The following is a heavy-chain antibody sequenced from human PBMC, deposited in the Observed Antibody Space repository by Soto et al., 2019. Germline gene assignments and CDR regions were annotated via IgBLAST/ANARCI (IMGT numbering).Heavy chain of an antibody. V-gene: IGHV1-69*13. CDR1: GDAFSKYT. CDR3: ARGRGLYNSGRSQLDS. Sequence: ASVKVYFKASGDAFSKYTVNLVRRAPRQGLEWMGGIIPRFGTTNYAPTLQDRVTITADESMNTVYMELSSLRSEDTALYYCARGRGLYNSGRSQLDSWGQGTTVTVSS. J-gene: IGHJ4*02. CDR2: IIPRFGTT. D-gene: IGHD1-1*01.